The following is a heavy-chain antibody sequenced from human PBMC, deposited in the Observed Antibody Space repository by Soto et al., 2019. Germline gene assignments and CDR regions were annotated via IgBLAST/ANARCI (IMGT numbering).Heavy chain of an antibody. Sequence: SETLSLTCAVSGGSISSGGYSWSWIRQPPGKGLEWIGYIYHSGSTYYNPSLKSRVTISVDRSKNQFSLKLSSVTAADTAVYYCATSNWFDPWGQGTQVTVSS. CDR3: ATSNWFDP. D-gene: IGHD2-2*01. CDR1: GGSISSGGYS. J-gene: IGHJ5*02. CDR2: IYHSGST. V-gene: IGHV4-30-2*01.